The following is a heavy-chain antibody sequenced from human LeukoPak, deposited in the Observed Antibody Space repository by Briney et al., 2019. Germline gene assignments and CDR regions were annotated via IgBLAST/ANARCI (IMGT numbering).Heavy chain of an antibody. V-gene: IGHV1-69*13. CDR1: GGGFSSFA. Sequence: SVKVSCKTFGGGFSSFAITWVRQAPGQGLEWMGGIIPISGTTKYAQKFQGRVTITSDESTSTAYMELSSLRSEDTAMYSCARVVVVITNDISDIWGQGTMVIVSS. D-gene: IGHD3-22*01. CDR2: IIPISGTT. CDR3: ARVVVVITNDISDI. J-gene: IGHJ3*02.